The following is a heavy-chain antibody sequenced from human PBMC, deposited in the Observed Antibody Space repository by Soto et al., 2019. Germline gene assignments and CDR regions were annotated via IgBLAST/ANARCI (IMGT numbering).Heavy chain of an antibody. J-gene: IGHJ4*02. Sequence: SDTLSLTFTVSGGSISSSSYYWGWICQPPGRGLGWIGSNYYSGSTYNTPSPKSRVNVSVDTSKDQYSLKLRSVTAADTAVYYCSRTIVGDTPYPAAIDYWGQGTLVTVSS. CDR2: NYYSGST. D-gene: IGHD1-26*01. CDR3: SRTIVGDTPYPAAIDY. CDR1: GGSISSSSYY. V-gene: IGHV4-39*01.